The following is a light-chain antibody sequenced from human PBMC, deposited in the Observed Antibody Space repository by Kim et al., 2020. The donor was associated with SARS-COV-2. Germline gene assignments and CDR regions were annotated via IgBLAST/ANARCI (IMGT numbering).Light chain of an antibody. J-gene: IGLJ1*01. V-gene: IGLV3-19*01. CDR2: GKN. CDR1: SLRSYY. Sequence: GQTVRITCQGDSLRSYYESWYQQKPGQAPVLVIYGKNNRPSGIPDRFSGSSSGNTASLTITGAQAEDEADYYCNSRDSSGNHRYVFGTGTKVTVL. CDR3: NSRDSSGNHRYV.